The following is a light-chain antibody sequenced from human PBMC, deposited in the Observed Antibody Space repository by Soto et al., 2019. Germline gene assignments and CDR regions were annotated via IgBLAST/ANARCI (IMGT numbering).Light chain of an antibody. CDR3: QQRSNWPPIT. CDR1: QSASSY. V-gene: IGKV3-11*01. CDR2: DAS. J-gene: IGKJ5*01. Sequence: EIVSTQSPVTLSLSPGERATLSCSASQSASSYLAWYQQKPGQAPRLLIYDASNRATGIPARFSGSGSGTDFTLTISSLEPEDFAVYYCQQRSNWPPITFGQGTRLEIK.